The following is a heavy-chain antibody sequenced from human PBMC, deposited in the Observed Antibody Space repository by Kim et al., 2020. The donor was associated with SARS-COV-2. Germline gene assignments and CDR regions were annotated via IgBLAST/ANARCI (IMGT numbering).Heavy chain of an antibody. Sequence: GSLSLTCTVSGGSISSSSYYWGWIRQPPGKGLEWIGSIYYSGSTYYNPSLKSRVTISVDTSKNQFSLKLSSVTAADTAVYYCARQKRIAARHFDYWGQGTLVTVSS. D-gene: IGHD6-6*01. CDR1: GGSISSSSYY. V-gene: IGHV4-39*01. J-gene: IGHJ4*02. CDR2: IYYSGST. CDR3: ARQKRIAARHFDY.